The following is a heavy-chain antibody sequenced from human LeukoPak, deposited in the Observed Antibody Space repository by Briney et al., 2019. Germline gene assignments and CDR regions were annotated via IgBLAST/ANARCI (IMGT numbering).Heavy chain of an antibody. CDR3: AREGFGELSHFDY. Sequence: PSETLSLTCVVYGGSFSGDYWSWIRQPPGRGREWIGEINHSGRTNYNPSLKSRGTISVDTSKNPFSLKLSSLTAADTAVYYCAREGFGELSHFDYWGQGTLVTVSS. CDR2: INHSGRT. CDR1: GGSFSGDY. D-gene: IGHD3-10*01. V-gene: IGHV4-34*01. J-gene: IGHJ4*02.